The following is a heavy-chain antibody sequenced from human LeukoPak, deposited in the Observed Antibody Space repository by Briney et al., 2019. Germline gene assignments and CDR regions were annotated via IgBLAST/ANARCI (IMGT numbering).Heavy chain of an antibody. Sequence: GESLRISCKASGYMFPSYWITWVRQMPGKGLEWMGGIDPIDSYTTYSPSFQGHVTISADKSIATVYLRWSSLKASDTAMYYCARARVDTAMADFDYWGQGTLVTVSS. CDR3: ARARVDTAMADFDY. D-gene: IGHD5-18*01. CDR2: IDPIDSYT. V-gene: IGHV5-10-1*01. J-gene: IGHJ4*02. CDR1: GYMFPSYW.